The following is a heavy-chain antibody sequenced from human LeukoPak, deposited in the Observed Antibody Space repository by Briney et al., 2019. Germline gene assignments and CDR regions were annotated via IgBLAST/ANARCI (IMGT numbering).Heavy chain of an antibody. V-gene: IGHV4-59*11. Sequence: SETLSLTCTVSGGSISSHYWSWVRQPPGKGLEWIGYIYYTGSTKYNPSLKSRVTISVDRSKNQFSLKLSSVTAADTAVYYCARGAASYYGMDVWGQGTTVTVSS. D-gene: IGHD6-25*01. CDR3: ARGAASYYGMDV. CDR1: GGSISSHY. J-gene: IGHJ6*02. CDR2: IYYTGST.